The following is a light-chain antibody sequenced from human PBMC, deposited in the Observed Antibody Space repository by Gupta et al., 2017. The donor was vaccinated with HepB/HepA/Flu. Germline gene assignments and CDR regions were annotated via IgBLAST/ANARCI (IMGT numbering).Light chain of an antibody. CDR3: DESDDTIHGGV. J-gene: IGLJ3*02. V-gene: IGLV1-47*01. Sequence: QSVLTHAPSAAATPGHSVTISCSGSSSNIGSDHVSWFQQVPATDPKRLIDRGDQRPSGVPDRFSWSRAGTSASRHTSGLRSEEEADYYWDESDDTIHGGVFGGGTKLTVL. CDR2: RGD. CDR1: SSNIGSDH.